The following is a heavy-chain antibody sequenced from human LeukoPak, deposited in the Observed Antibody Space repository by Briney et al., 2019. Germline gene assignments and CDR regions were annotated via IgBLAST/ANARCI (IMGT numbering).Heavy chain of an antibody. CDR1: ANTITSSG. D-gene: IGHD2-2*01. CDR2: LTALNGNT. CDR3: ARVGPYCSSTSCYRLFDY. Sequence: ASVTVYNKDSANTITSSGISLQTNAHGLGLDTKGQLTALNGNTNSAHKLQGRVTMTTDTSTSTAYMELRSLRSDDTAVYYCARVGPYCSSTSCYRLFDYWGQGTLVTVSS. V-gene: IGHV1-18*04. J-gene: IGHJ4*02.